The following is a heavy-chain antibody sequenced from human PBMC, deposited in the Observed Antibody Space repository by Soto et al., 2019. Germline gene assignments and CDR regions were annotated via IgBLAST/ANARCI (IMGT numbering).Heavy chain of an antibody. D-gene: IGHD4-4*01. Sequence: SETLSLTCTVSGGSISSSSYYWGWIRQPPGKGLEWIGSIYYSGSTYYNPSLKSRVTISVDTSKNQFSLKLSSVTAADTAVYYCARSTVTGGFYGMDVWGQGTTVTVSS. CDR2: IYYSGST. V-gene: IGHV4-39*01. CDR3: ARSTVTGGFYGMDV. J-gene: IGHJ6*02. CDR1: GGSISSSSYY.